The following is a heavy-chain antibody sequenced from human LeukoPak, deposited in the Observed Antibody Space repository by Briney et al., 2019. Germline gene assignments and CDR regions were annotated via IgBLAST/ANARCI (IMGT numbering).Heavy chain of an antibody. V-gene: IGHV1-69*05. Sequence: ASVKVSCKASGGTFSSYAISWVRQAPGQGLEWMGGIIPIFGTANYAQKFQGRVTITTDESTSTAYMELSSLRYEDTAVYYCASGKQGYCSSTSCSLDYWGQGTLVTVSS. CDR1: GGTFSSYA. CDR3: ASGKQGYCSSTSCSLDY. J-gene: IGHJ4*02. CDR2: IIPIFGTA. D-gene: IGHD2-2*01.